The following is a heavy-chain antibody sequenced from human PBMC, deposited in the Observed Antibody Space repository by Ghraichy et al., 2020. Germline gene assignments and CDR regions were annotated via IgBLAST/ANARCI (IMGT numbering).Heavy chain of an antibody. V-gene: IGHV3-48*02. CDR3: ARASRVVRFYYYDGMDV. D-gene: IGHD4-23*01. J-gene: IGHJ6*02. Sequence: GGSLRLSCVGSGFTFSSYNMNWVRQSPGKGLEWVSYITSSSRSIFYADSVKGRFTISRDNGKNSLSLQMNSLRDEDTAIYYCARASRVVRFYYYDGMDVWGQGTQGTVSS. CDR1: GFTFSSYN. CDR2: ITSSSRSI.